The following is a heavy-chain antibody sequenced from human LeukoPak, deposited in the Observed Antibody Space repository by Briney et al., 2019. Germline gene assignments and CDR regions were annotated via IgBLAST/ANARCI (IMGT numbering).Heavy chain of an antibody. Sequence: GGSLRLSCAASGFTLSSFSMHWVRQSPGRGLEYVSAINYKGGTTYYADSVKGRFTISRDNSKNTLYLQMASLRGEDMAVYYCARVGPETAFDYWGQGTLVTVSS. CDR1: GFTLSSFS. V-gene: IGHV3-64*02. J-gene: IGHJ4*02. CDR2: INYKGGTT. CDR3: ARVGPETAFDY. D-gene: IGHD1-14*01.